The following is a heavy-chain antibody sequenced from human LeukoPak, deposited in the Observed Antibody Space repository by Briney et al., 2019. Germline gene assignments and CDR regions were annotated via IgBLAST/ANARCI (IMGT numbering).Heavy chain of an antibody. Sequence: GGSLTLSCAASGFTFSSYAMSWVRQAPGKGLEWVSAIGGSGDSTNYADSMKGRFTISRDNSKDTLYLQMNSLRAEDTAVYYCAKENYDMPPDAFDIWGQGTMVTVSS. CDR2: IGGSGDST. CDR1: GFTFSSYA. J-gene: IGHJ3*02. CDR3: AKENYDMPPDAFDI. D-gene: IGHD3-9*01. V-gene: IGHV3-23*01.